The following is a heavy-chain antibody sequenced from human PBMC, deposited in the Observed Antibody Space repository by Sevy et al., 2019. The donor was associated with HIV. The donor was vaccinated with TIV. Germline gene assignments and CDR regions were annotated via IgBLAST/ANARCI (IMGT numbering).Heavy chain of an antibody. V-gene: IGHV4-31*03. CDR3: ARATGSSAGFDS. CDR1: GGSISSGGYF. Sequence: SETLSLTCTVSGGSISSGGYFWSWIRQHPGKGLEWIGYMYHSGSTYYNPSLKSRLSMSMDPSMIQFSLRMSTVTAADTAIYYCARATGSSAGFDSWGHGTVVTVSS. CDR2: MYHSGST. J-gene: IGHJ4*01. D-gene: IGHD2-15*01.